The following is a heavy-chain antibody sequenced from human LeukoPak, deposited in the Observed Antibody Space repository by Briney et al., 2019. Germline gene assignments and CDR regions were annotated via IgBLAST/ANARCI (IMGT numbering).Heavy chain of an antibody. CDR3: VSFYETY. V-gene: IGHV3-74*01. D-gene: IGHD2-2*01. Sequence: GGSLRLSCAASGFTVSSNYMSWVRQAPGKGLVWVSHINSDGSWTSYADSVKGRFTISKDNAKNTVYLQMNNLRAEDTAVYYCVSFYETYWGRGTLVTVSS. J-gene: IGHJ4*02. CDR2: INSDGSWT. CDR1: GFTVSSNY.